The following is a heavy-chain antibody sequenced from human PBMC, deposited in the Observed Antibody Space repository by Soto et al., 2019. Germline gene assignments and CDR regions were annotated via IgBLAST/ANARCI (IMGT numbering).Heavy chain of an antibody. D-gene: IGHD3-22*01. J-gene: IGHJ4*02. V-gene: IGHV4-61*01. Sequence: SETLSLTCTVSGGSVSSGSYYWSWIRQPPGKGLEWIGYIYYSGSTNYNPSLKSRVTISVDTSKNQFSLKLSSVIAADTAVYYCARDSSGFDYSGQGTLVTVSS. CDR3: ARDSSGFDY. CDR1: GGSVSSGSYY. CDR2: IYYSGST.